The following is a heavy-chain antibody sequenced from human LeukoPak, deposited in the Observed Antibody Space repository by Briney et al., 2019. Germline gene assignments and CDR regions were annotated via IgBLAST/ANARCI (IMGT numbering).Heavy chain of an antibody. J-gene: IGHJ4*02. V-gene: IGHV3-33*06. CDR2: IWSDGTEK. CDR1: GSTYSHYG. CDR3: AKDAQRGFDYSNSLEY. Sequence: GRSLRLSCAASGSTYSHYGMHWVRQAPGKGLEWVAVIWSDGTEKYYGDAVKGRFTISRDNSRNTLYLQMNSLRGEDTAVYYCAKDAQRGFDYSNSLEYWGQGTLVTVSS. D-gene: IGHD4-11*01.